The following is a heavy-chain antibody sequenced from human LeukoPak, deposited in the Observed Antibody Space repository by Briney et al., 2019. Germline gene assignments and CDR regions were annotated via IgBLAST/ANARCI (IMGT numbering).Heavy chain of an antibody. D-gene: IGHD3-10*01. CDR1: GFTLSTAS. J-gene: IGHJ3*02. CDR3: AREGPTVSGSSDAFDI. V-gene: IGHV3-48*04. Sequence: PGGSLRLSCVAPGFTLSTASMNWVRQAPGQGLEWISYIDKSGNTIYYADSVKGRFTISRDNAKNLLYLQMNSLRAEDTAVYYCAREGPTVSGSSDAFDIWGQGTMVTVSS. CDR2: IDKSGNTI.